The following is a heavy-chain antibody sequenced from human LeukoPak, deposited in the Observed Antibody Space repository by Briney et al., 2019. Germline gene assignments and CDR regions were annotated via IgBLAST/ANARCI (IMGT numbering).Heavy chain of an antibody. J-gene: IGHJ4*02. CDR2: IYYSGST. D-gene: IGHD5-18*01. CDR3: ARPVGGYTYHFFDD. Sequence: SETLSLTSTLSGGSISVYYWSWMRQPPGRGLEWIGYIYYSGSTKYNPSLKSRVTISVDTSKNQFSLRLSSVTAADTAVYYCARPVGGYTYHFFDDWGQGTLVTVSS. CDR1: GGSISVYY. V-gene: IGHV4-59*08.